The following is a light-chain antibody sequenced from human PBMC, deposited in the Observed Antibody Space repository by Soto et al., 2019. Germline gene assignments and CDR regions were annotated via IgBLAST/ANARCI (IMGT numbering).Light chain of an antibody. CDR2: DVA. CDR1: SSDVGDYDY. CDR3: CSYAGSYTLI. J-gene: IGLJ2*01. Sequence: QSVLTQPRSVSGSPGQSVTISCTGSSSDVGDYDYVSWYQQHPGKAPKLMIYDVAKRPSGVPDRFSGSKSGNTASLIISGLQADDEALYYCCSYAGSYTLIFGGGTKLTVL. V-gene: IGLV2-11*01.